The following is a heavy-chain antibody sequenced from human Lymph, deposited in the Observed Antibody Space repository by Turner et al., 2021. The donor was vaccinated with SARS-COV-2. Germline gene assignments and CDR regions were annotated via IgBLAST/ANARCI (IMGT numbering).Heavy chain of an antibody. Sequence: QVQLVQSGAEVKKPGSSVKVSCKASGGTFSSYAISWVRQAPGQGREWMGGIIPILGIATYEQKFQGRVTITADKSTGTAYMELSSLRSEDTAVFYCARGVGGFGELGYYYYYGMDVWGQGTTVTVSS. CDR3: ARGVGGFGELGYYYYYGMDV. CDR2: IIPILGIA. D-gene: IGHD3-10*01. CDR1: GGTFSSYA. J-gene: IGHJ6*02. V-gene: IGHV1-69*10.